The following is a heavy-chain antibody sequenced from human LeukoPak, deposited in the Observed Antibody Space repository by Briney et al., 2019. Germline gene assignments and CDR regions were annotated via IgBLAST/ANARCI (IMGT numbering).Heavy chain of an antibody. CDR2: IYYSGST. V-gene: IGHV4-59*01. D-gene: IGHD6-19*01. CDR3: ARGGSSGWTEDAFDI. J-gene: IGHJ3*02. Sequence: SETPSLTCTVSGGSISSYYWSWIRQPPGKGLEWIGYIYYSGSTNYNPSLKSRVTISVDTSKNQFSLKLSSVTAADTAVYYCARGGSSGWTEDAFDIWGQGTMVTVSS. CDR1: GGSISSYY.